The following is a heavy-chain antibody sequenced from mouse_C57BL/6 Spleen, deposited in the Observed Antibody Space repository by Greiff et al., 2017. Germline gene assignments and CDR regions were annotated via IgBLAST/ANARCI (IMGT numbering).Heavy chain of an antibody. CDR1: GYTFTSYT. Sequence: VKLQESGAELARPGASVKMSCKASGYTFTSYTMHWVKQRPGQGLEWIGYINPSSGYTKYNQKFKDKATLTADKSSSTAYMQLSSLTSEDSAVYYCARHYYGSSYVNAMDYWGQGTSVTVSS. D-gene: IGHD1-1*01. CDR3: ARHYYGSSYVNAMDY. V-gene: IGHV1-4*01. J-gene: IGHJ4*01. CDR2: INPSSGYT.